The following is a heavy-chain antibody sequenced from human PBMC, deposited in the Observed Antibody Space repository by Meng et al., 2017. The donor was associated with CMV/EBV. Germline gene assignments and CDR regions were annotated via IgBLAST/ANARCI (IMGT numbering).Heavy chain of an antibody. D-gene: IGHD2-15*01. Sequence: GGSLRLSCAAFGFTFSSYAMYWVRQAPGKGLEWVAVISYDGSSENYADSVKGRFTISRDNSKNTLHLQINSLRTEDTAVYYCVREVVTRYYYNGMDVWGQGTTVTVSS. J-gene: IGHJ6*02. CDR1: GFTFSSYA. CDR2: ISYDGSSE. CDR3: VREVVTRYYYNGMDV. V-gene: IGHV3-30-3*01.